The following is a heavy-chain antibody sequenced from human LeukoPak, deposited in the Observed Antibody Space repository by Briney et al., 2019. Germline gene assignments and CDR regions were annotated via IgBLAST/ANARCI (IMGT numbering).Heavy chain of an antibody. CDR1: GFTISSSQ. CDR3: ARALGY. CDR2: IKSDGSGT. J-gene: IGHJ4*02. V-gene: IGHV3-74*01. Sequence: GGSLRLSCAASGFTISSSQMHWVRQAPGKGLVWVSHIKSDGSGTSYADSVKGRFTISRDNAKNTLYLQMNSLRAEDTAIYYCARALGYWGQGTLVTVSS.